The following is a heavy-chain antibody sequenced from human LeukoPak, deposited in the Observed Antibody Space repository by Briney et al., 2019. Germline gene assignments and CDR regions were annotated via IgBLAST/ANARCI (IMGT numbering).Heavy chain of an antibody. CDR1: GGSISSGSYY. V-gene: IGHV4-61*02. CDR3: ARHPSRYSSGWCYFDY. CDR2: IYTSGST. Sequence: SQTLSLTCTVSGGSISSGSYYWSWIRQPAGKGLEWIGRIYTSGSTNYNPSLKSRVTISVDTSKNQFSLKLSSVTAADTAVYYCARHPSRYSSGWCYFDYWGQGTLVTVSS. D-gene: IGHD6-19*01. J-gene: IGHJ4*02.